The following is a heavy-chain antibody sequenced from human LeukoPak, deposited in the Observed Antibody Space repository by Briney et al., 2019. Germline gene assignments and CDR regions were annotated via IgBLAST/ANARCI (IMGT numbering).Heavy chain of an antibody. V-gene: IGHV4-59*08. D-gene: IGHD1-26*01. CDR3: ARLAFIDVDY. Sequence: SETLSLTCTVSGDSISSYYWSWIRQPPGKGLEWIGYIYYSGSTNYNPSLKSRVTISVDTSKNQFSLKLSSVTAADTALYYCARLAFIDVDYWGQGTLVTVSS. J-gene: IGHJ4*02. CDR1: GDSISSYY. CDR2: IYYSGST.